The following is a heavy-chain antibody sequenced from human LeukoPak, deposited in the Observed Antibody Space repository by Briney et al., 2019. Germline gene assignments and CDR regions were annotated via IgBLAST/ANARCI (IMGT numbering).Heavy chain of an antibody. CDR1: GGSFSGYY. D-gene: IGHD3-3*01. Sequence: SETLSLTCAVYGGSFSGYYWSWLRQPPGKGLEWIGEINHSGSTNYNPFLKSRVTISVDTSKNQFSLKLSSVTAADTAVYYCASYDYDFSLWGQGTLVTVSS. V-gene: IGHV4-34*01. CDR2: INHSGST. CDR3: ASYDYDFSL. J-gene: IGHJ4*02.